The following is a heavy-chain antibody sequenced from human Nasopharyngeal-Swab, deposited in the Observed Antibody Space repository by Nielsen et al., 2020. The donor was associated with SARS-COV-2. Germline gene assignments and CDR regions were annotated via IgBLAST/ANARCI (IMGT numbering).Heavy chain of an antibody. CDR3: ANERYCSGGSCYSGGMDV. D-gene: IGHD2-15*01. CDR2: INAGNGNT. Sequence: WVRQAPGQRLEWMGWINAGNGNTRYSQKFQGRVTITADESTSTAYTELSSLRSEDTAVYYCANERYCSGGSCYSGGMDVWGQGTTVTVSS. J-gene: IGHJ6*02. V-gene: IGHV1-3*01.